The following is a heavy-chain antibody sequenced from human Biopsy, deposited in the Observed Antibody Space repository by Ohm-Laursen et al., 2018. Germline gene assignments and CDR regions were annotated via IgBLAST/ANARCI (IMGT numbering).Heavy chain of an antibody. V-gene: IGHV1-8*01. CDR3: ARGYSRRVSIFEASIYWSDT. D-gene: IGHD6-6*01. CDR1: GYSFSIYD. J-gene: IGHJ5*02. CDR2: MIPSSGKT. Sequence: ASVKVSCKASGYSFSIYDVNWVRQARGQGLEWMGWMIPSSGKTGYAQRFQGRVTLTMNTSISTAYMELSGLRSEDTAVYFCARGYSRRVSIFEASIYWSDTWGQGTLVTVSS.